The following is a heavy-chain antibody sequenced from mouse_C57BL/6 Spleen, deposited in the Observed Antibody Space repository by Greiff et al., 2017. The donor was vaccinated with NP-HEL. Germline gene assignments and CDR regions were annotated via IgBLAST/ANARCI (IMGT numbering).Heavy chain of an antibody. J-gene: IGHJ1*03. V-gene: IGHV5-16*01. Sequence: EVQLVESEGGLVQPGSSMKLSCTASGFTFSDYYMAWVRQVPEKGLEWVANINYDGSSTYYLDSLKSRFIISRDNAKNILYLQMSSLKSEDTATYYCARELTGIWAFDVWGTGTTVTVSS. CDR3: ARELTGIWAFDV. D-gene: IGHD4-1*01. CDR2: INYDGSST. CDR1: GFTFSDYY.